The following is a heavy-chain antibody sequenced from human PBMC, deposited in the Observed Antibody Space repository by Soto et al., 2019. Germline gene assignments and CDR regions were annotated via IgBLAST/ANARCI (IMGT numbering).Heavy chain of an antibody. CDR3: ARDGSDYYDIYYYYGMDV. V-gene: IGHV4-39*02. Sequence: SETLSLTCTVSGDSIGSSTYYWAWTRQPPGKGLEWIGSIYYSGSTYYNPSLKSRVTISVDTSKNQFSLKLSSVTAADTAVYYCARDGSDYYDIYYYYGMDVWGQGTTVTVSS. CDR1: GDSIGSSTYY. CDR2: IYYSGST. J-gene: IGHJ6*02. D-gene: IGHD3-22*01.